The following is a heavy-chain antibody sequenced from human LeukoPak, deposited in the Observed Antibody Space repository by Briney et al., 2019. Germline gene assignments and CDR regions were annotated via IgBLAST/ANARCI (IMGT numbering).Heavy chain of an antibody. Sequence: SETLSLTCTVSGGSVNSGSYFWSWIRQPPGKGLEWIGYIQNSARTNYNPSLESRVTISVDSSKDQFSLRLSSVTAADTAVYYCATDYSNFYGMDVWGQGTTVTVSS. J-gene: IGHJ6*02. V-gene: IGHV4-61*01. CDR3: ATDYSNFYGMDV. CDR2: IQNSART. D-gene: IGHD4-11*01. CDR1: GGSVNSGSYF.